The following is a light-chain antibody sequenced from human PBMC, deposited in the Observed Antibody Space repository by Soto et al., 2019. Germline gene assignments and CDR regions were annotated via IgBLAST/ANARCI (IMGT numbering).Light chain of an antibody. CDR3: CSYVGSYSYV. Sequence: QSVMTKPRSVSVSPGQSVTVSCIGTSSDVGGYNSVSWYQEHPGKAPKLMIYDVIKRPSGVPDRFSGSKSGNTASLTISGLLAEDEADYYCCSYVGSYSYVYGTATKVTVL. V-gene: IGLV2-11*01. CDR2: DVI. CDR1: SSDVGGYNS. J-gene: IGLJ1*01.